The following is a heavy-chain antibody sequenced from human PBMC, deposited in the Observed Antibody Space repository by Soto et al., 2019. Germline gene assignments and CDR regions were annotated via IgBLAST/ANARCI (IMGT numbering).Heavy chain of an antibody. V-gene: IGHV4-34*01. CDR2: INHSGST. J-gene: IGHJ4*02. D-gene: IGHD3-10*01. CDR1: GGSFSGYY. Sequence: QVQLQQWGAGLLKPSETLSLTCAVYGGSFSGYYWSWIRQPPGKGLEWIGEINHSGSTNYKPSLKIRVTISVDTPKNQLSRKLSSVTAADTAVYYGARGYGSGSYWLDYWGQGTLVTVSS. CDR3: ARGYGSGSYWLDY.